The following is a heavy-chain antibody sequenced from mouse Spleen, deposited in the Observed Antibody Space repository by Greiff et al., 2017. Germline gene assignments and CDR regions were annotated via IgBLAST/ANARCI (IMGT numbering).Heavy chain of an antibody. J-gene: IGHJ2*01. CDR2: IWSGGST. D-gene: IGHD2-1*01. V-gene: IGHV2-2*02. CDR1: GFSLTSYG. CDR3: ARKGAYGNWGYFDY. Sequence: VQRVESGPGLVQPSQSLSITCTVSGFSLTSYGVHWVRQSPGKGLEWLGVIWSGGSTDYNAAFISRLSISKDNSKSQVFFKMNSLQANDTAIYYCARKGAYGNWGYFDYWGQGTTLTVS.